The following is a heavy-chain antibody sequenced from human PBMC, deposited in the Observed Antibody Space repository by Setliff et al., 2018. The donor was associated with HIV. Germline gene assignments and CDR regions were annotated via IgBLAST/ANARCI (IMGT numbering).Heavy chain of an antibody. CDR1: GFTFSTYW. D-gene: IGHD4-4*01. CDR2: IKQDGSER. CDR3: AQITVMGY. J-gene: IGHJ4*02. Sequence: QTGGSLRLSCAASGFTFSTYWMIWVRQAPGKGLEWVAKIKQDGSERSYVDSVKGRFTISRDNAKNSLYLQMNSLRAEDTAVYYCAQITVMGYWGQGTLVTVSS. V-gene: IGHV3-7*01.